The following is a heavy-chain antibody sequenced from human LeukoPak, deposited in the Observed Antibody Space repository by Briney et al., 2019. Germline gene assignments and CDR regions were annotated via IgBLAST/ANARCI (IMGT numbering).Heavy chain of an antibody. V-gene: IGHV1-18*01. D-gene: IGHD2-15*01. J-gene: IGHJ4*02. CDR1: GYTFTSYG. CDR3: ARAVAAGQMGY. Sequence: GASVKVSCKATGYTFTSYGISWVRQAPGQGLEWMGWISAYNGNTNYAQKLQGRVTMTTDTSTSTAYMELRSLRPDDTAVYYCARAVAAGQMGYWGQGTLVTVSS. CDR2: ISAYNGNT.